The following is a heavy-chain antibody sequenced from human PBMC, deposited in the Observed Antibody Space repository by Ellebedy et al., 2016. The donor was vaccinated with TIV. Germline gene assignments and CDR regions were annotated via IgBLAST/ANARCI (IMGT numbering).Heavy chain of an antibody. CDR2: KRFDGRSE. Sequence: GESLKISCVASGFRLSTHGMHWVRQAPGKGLEWVAFKRFDGRSEYNGDSVKGRFFISRDVSKNTLFLQMSRLRAEDTAVYYCTRETNPSPGAVAGTGFDCWGQGTLVIVSS. CDR1: GFRLSTHG. V-gene: IGHV3-30*02. D-gene: IGHD6-19*01. J-gene: IGHJ4*02. CDR3: TRETNPSPGAVAGTGFDC.